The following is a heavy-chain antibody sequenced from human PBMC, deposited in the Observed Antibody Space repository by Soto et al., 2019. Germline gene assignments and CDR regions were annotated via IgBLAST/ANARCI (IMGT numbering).Heavy chain of an antibody. CDR3: ARAVPDYYGSGNANWFDP. Sequence: SVKGSCKGSGGTLRNNTIIGVRQGTGPGREWMGRIIPILGIANSAQKSQGRVTITADKPTSTAYMELSSLRSEDTAVYYCARAVPDYYGSGNANWFDPWGQGTLVTVSS. CDR1: GGTLRNNT. V-gene: IGHV1-69*02. D-gene: IGHD3-10*01. CDR2: IIPILGIA. J-gene: IGHJ5*02.